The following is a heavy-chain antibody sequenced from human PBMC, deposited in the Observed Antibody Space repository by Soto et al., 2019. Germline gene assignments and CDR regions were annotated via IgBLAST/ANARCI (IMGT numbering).Heavy chain of an antibody. Sequence: QVQLQESGPGLVKPSGTLSLICTVSDASISSSNWWSWVRQPPGKGLEWIGEIYHTGNSNYNPSFTSRVTMSVDKSKNQLSLKLRSVTAADTAVYYCASIGAWVTSAFDIWGQGTMVTGSS. CDR1: DASISSSNW. V-gene: IGHV4-4*02. CDR3: ASIGAWVTSAFDI. D-gene: IGHD2-21*02. J-gene: IGHJ3*02. CDR2: IYHTGNS.